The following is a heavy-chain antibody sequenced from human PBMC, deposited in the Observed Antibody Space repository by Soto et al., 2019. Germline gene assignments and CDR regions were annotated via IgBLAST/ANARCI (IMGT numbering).Heavy chain of an antibody. CDR2: IDPSDSYT. V-gene: IGHV5-10-1*01. J-gene: IGHJ6*02. D-gene: IGHD6-6*01. CDR3: ASNLYSSSGNYYYGMDV. CDR1: GYSFTIYW. Sequence: GESLKISCKGSGYSFTIYWISWVRQMPGKGLEWMGRIDPSDSYTNYSPSFQGHVTISADKSISTAYLQWSSLKASDTAMYYCASNLYSSSGNYYYGMDVWGQGTTVTVSS.